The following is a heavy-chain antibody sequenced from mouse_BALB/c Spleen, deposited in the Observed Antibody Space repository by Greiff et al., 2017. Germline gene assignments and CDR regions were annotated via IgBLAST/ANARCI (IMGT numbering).Heavy chain of an antibody. J-gene: IGHJ2*01. V-gene: IGHV3-6*02. Sequence: QSGPGLVKPSQSLSLTCSVTGYSITSGYYWNWIRQFPGNKLEWMGYISYDGSNNYNPSLKNRISITRDTSKNQFFLKLNSVTTEDTATYCCARGRAGDFDYWGQGTTLTVSS. CDR3: ARGRAGDFDY. CDR2: ISYDGSN. D-gene: IGHD3-3*01. CDR1: GYSITSGYY.